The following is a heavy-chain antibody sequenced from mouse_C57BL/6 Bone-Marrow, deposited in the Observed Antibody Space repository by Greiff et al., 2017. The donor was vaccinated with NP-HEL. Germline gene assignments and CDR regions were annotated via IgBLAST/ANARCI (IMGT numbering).Heavy chain of an antibody. CDR3: AKNRCYDGYYCWFAY. J-gene: IGHJ3*01. Sequence: QVQLQQSGPGLVQPSQSLSITCTASGFSLTSYGVHWVRQSPGKGLEWLGVIWSGGSTAYNAAFMSRLGITTDNSKSQVFFKKNSLQADDTAIYYVAKNRCYDGYYCWFAYWGQGTLVTVSA. D-gene: IGHD2-3*01. V-gene: IGHV2-5*01. CDR1: GFSLTSYG. CDR2: IWSGGST.